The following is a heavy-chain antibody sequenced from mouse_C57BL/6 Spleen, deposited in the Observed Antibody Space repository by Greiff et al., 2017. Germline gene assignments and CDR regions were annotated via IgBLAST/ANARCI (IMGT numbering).Heavy chain of an antibody. D-gene: IGHD4-1*01. V-gene: IGHV5-9-1*02. Sequence: EVHLVESGEGLVKPGGSLKLSCAASGFTFSSYAMSWVRQTPGKRLEWVAYISSGGDYIYYADTVKGRFTISRDNARNTLYLQMSSLKSEDTAMYYYTRGGTGTDYFDYWGQGTTLTVSS. CDR1: GFTFSSYA. CDR3: TRGGTGTDYFDY. J-gene: IGHJ2*01. CDR2: ISSGGDYI.